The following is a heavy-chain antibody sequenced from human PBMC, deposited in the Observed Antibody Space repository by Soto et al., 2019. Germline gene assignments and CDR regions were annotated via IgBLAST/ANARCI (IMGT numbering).Heavy chain of an antibody. CDR1: GYSFTSSL. V-gene: IGHV5-10-1*01. CDR3: ARRRSSSGLNFDV. CDR2: IDPSDSYI. Sequence: PXESMIISKEGSGYSFTSSLHSWVRQMPGKGLDWMGHIDPSDSYINQSPSFQGHVTISTDKSISTVYLQWSSLAVSDTAMYYCARRRSSSGLNFDVWGQGTLVTGSS. J-gene: IGHJ4*02. D-gene: IGHD6-6*01.